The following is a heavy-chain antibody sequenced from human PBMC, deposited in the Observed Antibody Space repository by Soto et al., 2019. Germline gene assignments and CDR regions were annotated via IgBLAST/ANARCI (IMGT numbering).Heavy chain of an antibody. V-gene: IGHV4-4*02. J-gene: IGHJ6*02. D-gene: IGHD4-17*01. CDR1: GGSISSSNW. Sequence: QVQLQESGPGLVKPSGTLSLTCAVSGGSISSSNWWSWVRQPPGKGLEWIGEIDHSGSTNYNPSLKSRVTVSVDQAKNQVALEPSSVTAADPAVYYCAVGTNAYGASAGYYYYGMDVWGQGPTVPVSS. CDR3: AVGTNAYGASAGYYYYGMDV. CDR2: IDHSGST.